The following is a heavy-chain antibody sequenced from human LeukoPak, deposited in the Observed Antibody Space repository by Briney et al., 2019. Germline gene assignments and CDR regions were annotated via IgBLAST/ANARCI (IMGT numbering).Heavy chain of an antibody. Sequence: ASVKVSCKASGYTFTGYYMHWVRQAPGQGLEWMGWINPNSGGTNYEQKFQGRVTMTRDTSISTAYMELSRLRSDDTAVYYCAGTTVTTSLPSYWGQGTLVTVSS. J-gene: IGHJ4*02. CDR3: AGTTVTTSLPSY. V-gene: IGHV1-2*02. CDR2: INPNSGGT. D-gene: IGHD4-17*01. CDR1: GYTFTGYY.